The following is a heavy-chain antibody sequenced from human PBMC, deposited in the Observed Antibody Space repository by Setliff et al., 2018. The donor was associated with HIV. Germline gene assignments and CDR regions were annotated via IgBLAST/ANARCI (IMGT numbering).Heavy chain of an antibody. Sequence: PGGSLRLSCAASGFTFSNYAMSRVRQAPGEGLEWVSAILSTGERTFYADSVKGRFTISRDNSKNTVYLQMTSLRAEDTAEYYCAKELAASGLGYFDSWGRGSLVTVSS. CDR1: GFTFSNYA. D-gene: IGHD3-22*01. CDR2: ILSTGERT. V-gene: IGHV3-23*01. CDR3: AKELAASGLGYFDS. J-gene: IGHJ4*02.